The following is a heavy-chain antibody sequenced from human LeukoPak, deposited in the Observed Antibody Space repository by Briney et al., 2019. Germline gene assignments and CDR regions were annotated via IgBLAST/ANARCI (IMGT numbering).Heavy chain of an antibody. CDR3: ARVSAYCSSTSCYPRQGKSYYFDY. D-gene: IGHD2-2*01. Sequence: ASVKVSCKASGYTFTSYDINWVRQATGQGLEWMGWMNPNSGNTGYAQKFQGRVTITRNTSISTAYMELSSLRSEDTAVYYCARVSAYCSSTSCYPRQGKSYYFDYWGQGTLVTVSS. V-gene: IGHV1-8*03. CDR2: MNPNSGNT. CDR1: GYTFTSYD. J-gene: IGHJ4*02.